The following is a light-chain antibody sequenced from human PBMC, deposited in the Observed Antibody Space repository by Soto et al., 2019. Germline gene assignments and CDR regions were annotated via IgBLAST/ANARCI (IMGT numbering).Light chain of an antibody. CDR3: CSYAGMYIWL. CDR2: EVS. Sequence: QSALTQPASVSGSPGQSITISCTGTSSDVGGFNYVSWYQQHPGKAPKLIIYEVSNRPSGVSNRFSGSKSGNTASLTISGLQSEDEADYYCCSYAGMYIWLFGGGTKLTVL. J-gene: IGLJ3*02. V-gene: IGLV2-14*01. CDR1: SSDVGGFNY.